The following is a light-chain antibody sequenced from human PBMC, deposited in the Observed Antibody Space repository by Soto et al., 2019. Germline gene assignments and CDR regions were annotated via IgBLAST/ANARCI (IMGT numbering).Light chain of an antibody. CDR2: NAS. J-gene: IGKJ1*01. Sequence: DIQMTQSPSTLSASVGDRVTITCRASQNIRYFLAWYQQKSGKAPKILIWNASTLESGVPSKFSGSGSGTEFTLTISSLQPDDFATYYCQQYNAYSSWSFGQGTKVEIK. CDR3: QQYNAYSSWS. CDR1: QNIRYF. V-gene: IGKV1-5*01.